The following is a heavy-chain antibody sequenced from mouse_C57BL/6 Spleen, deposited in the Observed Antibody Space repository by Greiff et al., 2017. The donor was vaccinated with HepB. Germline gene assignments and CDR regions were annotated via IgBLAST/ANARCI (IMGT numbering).Heavy chain of an antibody. D-gene: IGHD1-1*01. CDR2: ISYDGSN. V-gene: IGHV3-6*01. CDR3: ARDNYGSSLYFDY. CDR1: GYSITSGYY. J-gene: IGHJ2*01. Sequence: EVQLQESGPGLVKPSQSLSLTCSVTGYSITSGYYWNWIRQFPGNKLEWMGYISYDGSNNYNPSLKNRISITRDTSKNQFFLKLNSVTTEDTATYYCARDNYGSSLYFDYWGQGTTLTVSS.